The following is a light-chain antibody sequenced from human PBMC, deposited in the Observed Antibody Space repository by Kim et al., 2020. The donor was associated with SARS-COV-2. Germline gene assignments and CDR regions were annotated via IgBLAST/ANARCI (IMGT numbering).Light chain of an antibody. V-gene: IGLV2-23*02. CDR2: DIT. Sequence: PGQSITISCTGTSDDVGTYHLITWYQHPPSKAPKFMIYDITKRPSGVSNRFSGSTSGNTASLTTAGLPAEDEADYYCCSSAGSPYVFGTGTKVTVL. CDR1: SDDVGTYHL. CDR3: CSSAGSPYV. J-gene: IGLJ1*01.